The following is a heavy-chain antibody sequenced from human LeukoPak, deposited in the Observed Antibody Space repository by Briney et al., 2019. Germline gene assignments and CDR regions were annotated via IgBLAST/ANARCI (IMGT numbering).Heavy chain of an antibody. CDR2: IRSKAYGGTT. CDR1: GFTFGDYA. CDR3: TREGYYYDSSGYYSREFFDY. V-gene: IGHV3-49*04. J-gene: IGHJ4*02. Sequence: PGGSLRLSCTASGFTFGDYAMSWVRQAPGKGLEWVGFIRSKAYGGTTEYAASVKGRFTISRDDSKSIGHLQMNSLKTEDTAVYYCTREGYYYDSSGYYSREFFDYWGQGTLVTVSS. D-gene: IGHD3-22*01.